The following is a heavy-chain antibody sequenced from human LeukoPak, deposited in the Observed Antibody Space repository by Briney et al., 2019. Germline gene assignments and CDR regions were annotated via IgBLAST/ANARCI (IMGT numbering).Heavy chain of an antibody. CDR1: GFTFSSYA. Sequence: AGGSLRLSCAASGFTFSSYAMSWVRQAPGKGLEWVSAISGSGGSTYYADSVKGRFTISRDNSKNTLYLQMNSLRAEDTAVYYCAKTEARKTDDYGDYLLGYWGQGTLVTVSS. CDR2: ISGSGGST. V-gene: IGHV3-23*01. J-gene: IGHJ4*02. D-gene: IGHD4-17*01. CDR3: AKTEARKTDDYGDYLLGY.